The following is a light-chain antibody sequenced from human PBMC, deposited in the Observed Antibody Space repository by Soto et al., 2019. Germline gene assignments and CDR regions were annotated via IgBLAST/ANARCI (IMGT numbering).Light chain of an antibody. CDR3: QQSYSTLWT. V-gene: IGKV1-39*01. Sequence: DIQVTQSPSFLSASVGDRVTITCRASQSISSYLNWYQQKPGKAPKLLIYAASSLQSGVPSRFSGSGSGTDFTLTISSLQPEDFATYYCQQSYSTLWTFGQGTNVDI. J-gene: IGKJ1*01. CDR1: QSISSY. CDR2: AAS.